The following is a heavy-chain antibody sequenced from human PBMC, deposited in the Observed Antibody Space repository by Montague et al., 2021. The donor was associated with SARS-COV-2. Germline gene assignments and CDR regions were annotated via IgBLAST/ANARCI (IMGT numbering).Heavy chain of an antibody. CDR3: ARHGKGSDYDILTGYYYYYYMDV. CDR1: GGSISSSSYY. J-gene: IGHJ6*03. Sequence: SETLSLTSTLSGGSISSSSYYWGWIRQPPGKGLEWIGSIYYSGSTYYNPSLKSRVTISVDTSKNQFSLKLSSVTAADTAVYYCARHGKGSDYDILTGYYYYYYMDVWGKGTTVTVSS. CDR2: IYYSGST. V-gene: IGHV4-39*01. D-gene: IGHD3-9*01.